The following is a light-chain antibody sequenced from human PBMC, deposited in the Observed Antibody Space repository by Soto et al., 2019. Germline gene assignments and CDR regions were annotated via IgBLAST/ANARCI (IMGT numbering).Light chain of an antibody. CDR1: ETISAD. V-gene: IGKV3-15*01. CDR3: QQYGSSPTT. J-gene: IGKJ1*01. Sequence: ISMTQSPPTLSVSPGGRVTLSCEASETISADLSWYHHRPGQAPRLLIYAASTRAPGVPARFSGSGSGTDFTLAIANLQPEDFAVYYCQQYGSSPTTFGHGTKVDIK. CDR2: AAS.